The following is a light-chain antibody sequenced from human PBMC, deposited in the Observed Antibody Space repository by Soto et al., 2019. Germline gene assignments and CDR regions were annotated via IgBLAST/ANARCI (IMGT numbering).Light chain of an antibody. CDR1: QSISSY. V-gene: IGKV1-39*01. J-gene: IGKJ4*01. CDR2: AAS. CDR3: QQSYSTPPLT. Sequence: DIRMTQSPSSLSASVGDRVTITCRASQSISSYLNWYQQKPGKAPKLLIYAASSLQSGVHSRFSGSGSGTDFTLTISSLQPEDFATYYCQQSYSTPPLTFGGGTKVEIK.